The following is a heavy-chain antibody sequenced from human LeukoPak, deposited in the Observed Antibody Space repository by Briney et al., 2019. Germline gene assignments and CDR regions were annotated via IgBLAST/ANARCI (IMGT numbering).Heavy chain of an antibody. J-gene: IGHJ4*02. D-gene: IGHD6-13*01. CDR3: VREPITAAGLAKD. Sequence: PSETLSLTCTVSGYSISNNYYWGWIRQSPGKGLEWIGSISRSGSPYCSPSLRGRVTISVDTSKDHFSLKLSSVTVAVTALYYCVREPITAAGLAKDWGQGIQVTVSS. V-gene: IGHV4-38-2*02. CDR1: GYSISNNYY. CDR2: ISRSGSP.